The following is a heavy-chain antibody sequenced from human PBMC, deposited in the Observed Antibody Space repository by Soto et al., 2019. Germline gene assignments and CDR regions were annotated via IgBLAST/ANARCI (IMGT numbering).Heavy chain of an antibody. CDR1: GFTFSSYK. Sequence: EVQLEESGGGLVKPGGSLTLSCVGSGFTFSSYKMNWVRQAPGQGLEWVSSISGSSTYIYYADSVKGRFTISRDNSKNSVYLQMNILRAEDTAVYFCAREELPPGTSFNSWFDPWGQGTLVTVSS. CDR2: ISGSSTYI. J-gene: IGHJ5*02. V-gene: IGHV3-21*01. CDR3: AREELPPGTSFNSWFDP. D-gene: IGHD1-1*01.